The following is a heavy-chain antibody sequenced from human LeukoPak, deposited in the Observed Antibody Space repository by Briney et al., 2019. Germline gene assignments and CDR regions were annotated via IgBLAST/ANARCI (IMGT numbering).Heavy chain of an antibody. CDR3: AKNPGSGSDY. J-gene: IGHJ4*02. CDR2: ISSSSSYI. D-gene: IGHD3-10*01. V-gene: IGHV3-21*01. CDR1: GFTFSSYS. Sequence: GGSLRLSRAASGFTFSSYSMNWVRQAPGKGLEWVSSISSSSSYIYYADSVKGRFTISRDNAKNSLYLQMNSLRAEDTAVYYCAKNPGSGSDYWGQGTLVTVSS.